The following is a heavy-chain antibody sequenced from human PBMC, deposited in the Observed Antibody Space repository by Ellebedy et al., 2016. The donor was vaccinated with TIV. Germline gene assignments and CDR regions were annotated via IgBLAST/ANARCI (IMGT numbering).Heavy chain of an antibody. D-gene: IGHD1-14*01. CDR1: GYTFTGYY. V-gene: IGHV1-2*04. Sequence: ASVKVSCXASGYTFTGYYMHWVRQAPGQGLEWMGWINPNSGGTNYAQKFQGWVTMTRDTSISTAYMELSRLRSDDTAVYYCARDAEPTVTDPYYYYYGMDVWGQGTTVTVSS. CDR2: INPNSGGT. CDR3: ARDAEPTVTDPYYYYYGMDV. J-gene: IGHJ6*02.